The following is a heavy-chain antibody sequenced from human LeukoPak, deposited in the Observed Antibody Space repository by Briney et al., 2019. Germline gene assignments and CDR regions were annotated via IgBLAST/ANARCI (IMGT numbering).Heavy chain of an antibody. J-gene: IGHJ1*01. CDR3: ARHQGSTVFNY. CDR2: ISHIGTI. Sequence: SETLSLTCTISSDSIDPYSWSWIRQPPGKGLEWTGYISHIGTIKYNTSLMSRVSMGLDKPNNEFSLSLRSVTATDTALYFCARHQGSTVFNYWGRGVPVIVSS. CDR1: SDSIDPYS. V-gene: IGHV4-59*08. D-gene: IGHD5/OR15-5a*01.